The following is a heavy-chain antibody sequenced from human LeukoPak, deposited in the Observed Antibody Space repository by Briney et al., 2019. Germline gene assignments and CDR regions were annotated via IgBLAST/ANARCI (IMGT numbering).Heavy chain of an antibody. D-gene: IGHD3-22*01. V-gene: IGHV4-38-2*02. Sequence: SETLSLTCTVSGYSISSGYYWGWIRQPPGKGLEWIGSIYHSGSTYYNPSLKSRVTISVDTSKNQFSLKLSSVTAADTAVYYCARDVPDYYDSSGSEGLFDYWGQGTLVTVSS. CDR1: GYSISSGYY. CDR2: IYHSGST. CDR3: ARDVPDYYDSSGSEGLFDY. J-gene: IGHJ4*02.